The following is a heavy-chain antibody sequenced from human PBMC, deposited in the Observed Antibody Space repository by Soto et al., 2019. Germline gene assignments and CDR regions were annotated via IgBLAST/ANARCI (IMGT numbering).Heavy chain of an antibody. CDR3: TTEEYYDFWSGWDPPHY. V-gene: IGHV3-15*01. D-gene: IGHD3-3*01. CDR2: IKSKTDGGTT. Sequence: GGSLRLSCAASGFTFSNAWMSWVRQAPGKGLEWVGRIKSKTDGGTTDYAAPVKGRFTISRDDSKNTLYLQMNSLKTEDTAVYYCTTEEYYDFWSGWDPPHYWGQGTLVTVSS. CDR1: GFTFSNAW. J-gene: IGHJ4*02.